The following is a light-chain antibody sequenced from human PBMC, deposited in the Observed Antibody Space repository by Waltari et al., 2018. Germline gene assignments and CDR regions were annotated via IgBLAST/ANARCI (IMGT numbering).Light chain of an antibody. V-gene: IGKV3-15*01. CDR1: QSVASY. CDR2: GAS. CDR3: QQYGNLPPYT. J-gene: IGKJ2*01. Sequence: EVVLTPSPVTLSVSPGEPVTLSRRASQSVASYLAWDQQNAGQAPRLLSYGASARATGVPARFSGGGSATEFTLTISGLQSEDFAVYYCQQYGNLPPYTFGQGTQLEIK.